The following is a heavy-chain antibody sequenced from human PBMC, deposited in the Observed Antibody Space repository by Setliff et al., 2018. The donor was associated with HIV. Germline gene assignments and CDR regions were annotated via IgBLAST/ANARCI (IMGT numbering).Heavy chain of an antibody. CDR2: IIHSGST. D-gene: IGHD6-19*01. CDR3: ARRSGWSEDY. J-gene: IGHJ4*02. CDR1: GDFFSSDYY. V-gene: IGHV4-38-2*02. Sequence: PSETLSLTCSVSGDFFSSDYYWGWIRQSPGKGLEWIGEIIHSGSTNYNPSLKSRVTISVDTSKNQFSLKLSSVTAADTAVYYCARRSGWSEDYWGQGTLVTVSS.